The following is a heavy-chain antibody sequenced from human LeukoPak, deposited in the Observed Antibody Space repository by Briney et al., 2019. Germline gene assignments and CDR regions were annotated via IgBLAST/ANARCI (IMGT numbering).Heavy chain of an antibody. CDR1: GGTFSSYA. Sequence: ASVKVSCKASGGTFSSYAISWVRQAPGQGLEWMGRIIPILGIANYAQKFQGRVTMTRNTSISTAYMELSSLRSEDTAVYYCARVGYGGYVHESNYYYYGMDVWGQGTTVTVSS. CDR2: IIPILGIA. CDR3: ARVGYGGYVHESNYYYYGMDV. D-gene: IGHD5-12*01. V-gene: IGHV1-69*04. J-gene: IGHJ6*02.